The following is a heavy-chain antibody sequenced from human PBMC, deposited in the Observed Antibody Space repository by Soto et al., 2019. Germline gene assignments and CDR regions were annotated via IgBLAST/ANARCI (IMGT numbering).Heavy chain of an antibody. CDR1: GFTFSSYS. D-gene: IGHD3-10*01. CDR3: ASEGDTMVRGPFDI. Sequence: EVQLVESGGGLVKPGGSLRLSCAASGFTFSSYSMNWVRQAPGQGLEWVSSISSSSSYIYYADSVKGRFTISRDNAKNSLYLQMNSLRAEDTAVYYCASEGDTMVRGPFDIWGQGTMVTVSS. J-gene: IGHJ3*02. CDR2: ISSSSSYI. V-gene: IGHV3-21*01.